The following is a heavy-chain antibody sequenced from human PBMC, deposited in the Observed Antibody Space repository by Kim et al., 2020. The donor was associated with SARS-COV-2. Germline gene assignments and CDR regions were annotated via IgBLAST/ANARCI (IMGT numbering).Heavy chain of an antibody. V-gene: IGHV4-38-2*02. J-gene: IGHJ4*02. CDR2: VHQSSMT. Sequence: SETLSLTCTVSSHSTSSGYYSGWIRQSPGKGLEWIGSVHQSSMTNYNPSLRSRVTISIDTSKNQFSLRLNSVTAADTAVYYCTSNYYNDNSDYYYADWWGEGTLVTVSS. D-gene: IGHD3-22*01. CDR3: TSNYYNDNSDYYYADW. CDR1: SHSTSSGYY.